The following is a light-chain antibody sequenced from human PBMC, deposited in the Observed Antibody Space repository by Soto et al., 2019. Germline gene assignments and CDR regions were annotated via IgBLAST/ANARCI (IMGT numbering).Light chain of an antibody. Sequence: QSALRQPPSVSGAPGQRVAISCTGSSSNIGAEYDVHWYQQLPGTAPTRLIYGDNNRPSGVPDRFSGSKSGTSASLAITGLQPEDEADYYCQCYDSSMTTFVFGTGTKVTVL. CDR1: SSNIGAEYD. CDR2: GDN. CDR3: QCYDSSMTTFV. V-gene: IGLV1-40*01. J-gene: IGLJ1*01.